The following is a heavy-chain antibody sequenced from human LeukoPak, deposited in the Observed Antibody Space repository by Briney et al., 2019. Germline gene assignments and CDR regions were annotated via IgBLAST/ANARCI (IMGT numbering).Heavy chain of an antibody. D-gene: IGHD7-27*01. CDR1: GGSISSGDYY. V-gene: IGHV4-30-4*08. CDR2: IYYSGST. J-gene: IGHJ4*02. Sequence: SETLSLTCTVSGGSISSGDYYWSWIRQPPGKGLEWIGYIYYSGSTYYNPSLKSRVTISVDTSKNQFSLKLSSVTAADTAVYCCARAPELGGYYFDYWGQGTLVTVSS. CDR3: ARAPELGGYYFDY.